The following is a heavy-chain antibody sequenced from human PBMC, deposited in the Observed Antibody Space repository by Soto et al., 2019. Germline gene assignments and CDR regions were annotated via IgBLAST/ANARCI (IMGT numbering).Heavy chain of an antibody. D-gene: IGHD5-12*01. CDR2: ISGSGDTT. J-gene: IGHJ4*02. CDR3: AKGPVATIPPRVDF. Sequence: GGSLRLSCAASVLTFTNYAMAWVRQAPGKGLEWVSAISGSGDTTHYSDSVRGRFTISRDSSKNTLYLQMNNLRAEDTAVYYCAKGPVATIPPRVDFWGQGTLVTVSS. V-gene: IGHV3-23*01. CDR1: VLTFTNYA.